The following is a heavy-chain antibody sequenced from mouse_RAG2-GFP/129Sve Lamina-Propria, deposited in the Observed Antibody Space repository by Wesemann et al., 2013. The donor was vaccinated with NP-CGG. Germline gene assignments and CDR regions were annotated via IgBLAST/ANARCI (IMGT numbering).Heavy chain of an antibody. J-gene: IGHJ1*03. Sequence: EVQLQQSGTVLARPGASVKMSCKTSGYTFTSYWMHWVKQRPGQGLEWIGAIYPGNSDTSYNQKFKGKAKLTAVTSASTAYMELRSLTSEDSAVYYCAREAHYYSNWYFDVWGTGTTVTVSS. CDR3: AREAHYYSNWYFDV. CDR2: IYPGNSDT. CDR1: GYTFTSYW. D-gene: IGHD2-5*01. V-gene: IGHV1-5*01.